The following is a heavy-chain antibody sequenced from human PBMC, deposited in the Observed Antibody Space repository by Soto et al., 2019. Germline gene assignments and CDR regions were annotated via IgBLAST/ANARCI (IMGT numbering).Heavy chain of an antibody. D-gene: IGHD6-6*01. CDR1: GGSVSSGSYY. V-gene: IGHV4-61*01. CDR2: IYYSGST. CDR3: ARESSLMDV. J-gene: IGHJ6*02. Sequence: QVQLQESGPGLVKPSETLSLTCTVSGGSVSSGSYYWSWIRQPPGKGLEWIGYIYYSGSTNYNPSLQSRVTISVDTSKNQFSLKLSSVTAADTAVYYCARESSLMDVWGQGPTVTVSS.